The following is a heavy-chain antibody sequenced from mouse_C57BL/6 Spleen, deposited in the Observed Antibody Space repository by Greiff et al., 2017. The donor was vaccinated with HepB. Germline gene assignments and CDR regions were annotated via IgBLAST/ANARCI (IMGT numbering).Heavy chain of an antibody. CDR2: IDPEDGET. CDR1: GFNIKDYY. CDR3: VSIYYGNYGGFDY. D-gene: IGHD2-1*01. V-gene: IGHV14-2*01. J-gene: IGHJ2*01. Sequence: EVKLMESGAELVKPGASVKLSCTASGFNIKDYYMHWVKQRTEQGLEWIGRIDPEDGETKYAPKFQGKATITADTSSNTAYLQLSSLTSEDTAVYYCVSIYYGNYGGFDYWGQGTTLTVSS.